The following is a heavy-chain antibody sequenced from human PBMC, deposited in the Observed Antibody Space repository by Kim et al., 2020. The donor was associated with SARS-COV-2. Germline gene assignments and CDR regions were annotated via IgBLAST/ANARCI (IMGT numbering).Heavy chain of an antibody. D-gene: IGHD3-16*02. CDR3: TTVVRLRLGELLFLSDF. Sequence: GGSLRLSCAVSGFTVSDASMSWVRQAPGKGLEWVGRIKRKSEGGTTDYAAPVKGRFSISRDDSKNILYLQMNSLKTEDTAVYYCTTVVRLRLGELLFLSDFWGQGMLVTVSS. CDR1: GFTVSDAS. J-gene: IGHJ4*02. CDR2: IKRKSEGGTT. V-gene: IGHV3-15*01.